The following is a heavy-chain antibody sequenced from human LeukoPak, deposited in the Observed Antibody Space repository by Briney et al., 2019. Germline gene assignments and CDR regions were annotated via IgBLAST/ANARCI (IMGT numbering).Heavy chain of an antibody. CDR2: ISAYNGNT. D-gene: IGHD3-10*01. Sequence: ASVKVSCKASGYTFTSYGISWVRQAPGQGLEWMGWISAYNGNTNYAQKFQGRVTMTRNTSISTAYMELSSLRSEDTAVYYCARAYYGSGSYWSPGWFDPWGQGTLVTVSS. CDR1: GYTFTSYG. V-gene: IGHV1-18*01. J-gene: IGHJ5*02. CDR3: ARAYYGSGSYWSPGWFDP.